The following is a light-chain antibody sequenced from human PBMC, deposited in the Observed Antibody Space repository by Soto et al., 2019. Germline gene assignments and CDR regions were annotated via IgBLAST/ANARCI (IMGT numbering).Light chain of an antibody. CDR2: KAS. CDR1: QTISSW. Sequence: DIQMTQSPSTLSGSVGDRVTITCRASQTISSWLAWYQQKPGKAPKLLIYKASTLKSGVPSRFSGSGSGTEFTLPISSLQPDDFATYYCQHYNTYSEAFGHGTKVELK. J-gene: IGKJ1*01. CDR3: QHYNTYSEA. V-gene: IGKV1-5*03.